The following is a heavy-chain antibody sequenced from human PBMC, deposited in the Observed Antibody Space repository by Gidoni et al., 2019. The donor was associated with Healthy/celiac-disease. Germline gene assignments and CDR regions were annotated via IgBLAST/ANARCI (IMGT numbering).Heavy chain of an antibody. V-gene: IGHV1-69*01. Sequence: QVRLVQSGAEVKKPGSSVKVSCKASGGTFSSYAISWVRQAPGQGLKWMGGIMPIFGTANYAQKFQGRVTMTADESTSTAYMELSSLGSEDTAVDYCGGGGGELELGGFDYWGQGTLVTVSS. CDR1: GGTFSSYA. CDR2: IMPIFGTA. CDR3: GGGGGELELGGFDY. D-gene: IGHD1-7*01. J-gene: IGHJ4*02.